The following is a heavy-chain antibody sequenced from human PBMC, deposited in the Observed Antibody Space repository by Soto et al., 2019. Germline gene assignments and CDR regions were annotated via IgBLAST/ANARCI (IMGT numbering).Heavy chain of an antibody. Sequence: EVQLVESGGGLVKPGGSLRLSCAASGFTFSSYSMNWVRQAPGKGLEWVSSISSSSSYIYYADSVKGRFTISRDNAKNSLYLQMNSLRAEDTAVYYCARDRQSIAVAENFDIWGQGTMVTVSS. CDR3: ARDRQSIAVAENFDI. CDR1: GFTFSSYS. D-gene: IGHD6-19*01. V-gene: IGHV3-21*01. CDR2: ISSSSSYI. J-gene: IGHJ3*02.